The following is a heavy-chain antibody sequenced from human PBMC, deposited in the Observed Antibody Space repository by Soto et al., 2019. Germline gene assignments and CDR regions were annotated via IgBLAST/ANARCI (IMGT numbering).Heavy chain of an antibody. D-gene: IGHD3-10*01. J-gene: IGHJ3*02. CDR2: ISYDGSNK. V-gene: IGHV3-30-3*01. CDR1: GFTFSSYA. Sequence: QVQLVESGGGVVQPGRSLRLSCAASGFTFSSYAMHWVRQAPGKGLEWVAVISYDGSNKYYADSVKGRFTISRDNSKNTLYLQMNSLRAEDTAVYYCARDPWVPKLWFGETGAFDIWGQGTMVTVSS. CDR3: ARDPWVPKLWFGETGAFDI.